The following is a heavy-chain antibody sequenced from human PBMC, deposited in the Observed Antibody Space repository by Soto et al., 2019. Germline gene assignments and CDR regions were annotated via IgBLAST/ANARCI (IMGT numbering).Heavy chain of an antibody. Sequence: TSEPLSHTCTVSAGTLSSSSCYWGWIRQPPGKGLEWIGSIYYSGSTYYNPSLKSRVTISVDTSKNQFSLKLSSVTAADTAVYYCARGLYYYDSSGYSPDYWGLGTLVTVS. J-gene: IGHJ4*02. CDR2: IYYSGST. V-gene: IGHV4-39*07. D-gene: IGHD3-22*01. CDR3: ARGLYYYDSSGYSPDY. CDR1: AGTLSSSSCY.